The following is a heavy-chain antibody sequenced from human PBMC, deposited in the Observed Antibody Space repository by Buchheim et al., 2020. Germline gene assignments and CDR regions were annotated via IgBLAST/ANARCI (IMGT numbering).Heavy chain of an antibody. CDR2: ISYDGNNK. D-gene: IGHD6-19*01. CDR1: GFSFSDYG. V-gene: IGHV3-30*18. CDR3: AKDHRLVLWDYFDY. Sequence: QVQLVESGGGVVQPGRSLRLSCAASGFSFSDYGMHWVRQAPGKGLEWVAVISYDGNNKYYADSVKGRFTISRDNFKKTLYLQMNSLRVEDTAVYYCAKDHRLVLWDYFDYWGQGTL. J-gene: IGHJ4*02.